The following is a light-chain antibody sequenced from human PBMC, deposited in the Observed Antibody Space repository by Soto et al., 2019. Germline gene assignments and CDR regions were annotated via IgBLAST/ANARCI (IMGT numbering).Light chain of an antibody. Sequence: DVVMTQSPPTLPVTLGQSASISCRSSQSLVSPHGNTHLTWFQQRPGQSPRRLIYRVSNRDSGVPDRFSGSGSDTDFTLKISRVEAEDVGVYYCMQGKQYPYTFGQGTKLEIK. V-gene: IGKV2-30*01. CDR2: RVS. CDR1: QSLVSPHGNTH. J-gene: IGKJ2*01. CDR3: MQGKQYPYT.